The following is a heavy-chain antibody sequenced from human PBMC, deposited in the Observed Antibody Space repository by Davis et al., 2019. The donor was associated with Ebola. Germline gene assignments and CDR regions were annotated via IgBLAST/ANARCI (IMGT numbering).Heavy chain of an antibody. CDR1: GFNVSSNY. CDR3: SRDSVGRAAAGIWSSKVYYYYGMDV. J-gene: IGHJ6*02. CDR2: ISGDSLYT. Sequence: GESLKISCAASGFNVSSNYMNWIRQAPGKGLEWVSYISGDSLYTNYADSVRGRLTISRDDAKNSLHLQMNSLRVEDTAIYYCSRDSVGRAAAGIWSSKVYYYYGMDVWGQGTTVTVSS. D-gene: IGHD6-13*01. V-gene: IGHV3-11*05.